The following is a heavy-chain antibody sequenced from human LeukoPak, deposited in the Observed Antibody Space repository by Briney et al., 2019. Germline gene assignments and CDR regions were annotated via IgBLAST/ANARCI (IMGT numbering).Heavy chain of an antibody. CDR1: GGTFSSYA. D-gene: IGHD3-16*02. CDR2: IIPIFGTA. Sequence: SVKVSCKASGGTFSSYAISWVRQAPGQGLEWMGGIIPIFGTANYAQKFQGRVTITADESTSTAYMELSSLRSEDTAVYYCASTQSPRYYDYVWGSYRYDYYYYMDVWGKGTTVTISS. CDR3: ASTQSPRYYDYVWGSYRYDYYYYMDV. J-gene: IGHJ6*03. V-gene: IGHV1-69*13.